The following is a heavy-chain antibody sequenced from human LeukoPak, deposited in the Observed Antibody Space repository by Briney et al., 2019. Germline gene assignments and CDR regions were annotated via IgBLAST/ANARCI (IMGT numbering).Heavy chain of an antibody. CDR2: ISPLSGNT. CDR3: ARDYLAAPAY. V-gene: IGHV1-18*01. Sequence: ASVKVSCXASGYTFSSYGINWVRLAPGQGLEWMGWISPLSGNTDYAQNFQGRVTMTTDTSSSTAYRELRSLRSDDTAIYYCARDYLAAPAYWGQGTLVTVSS. J-gene: IGHJ4*02. D-gene: IGHD6-6*01. CDR1: GYTFSSYG.